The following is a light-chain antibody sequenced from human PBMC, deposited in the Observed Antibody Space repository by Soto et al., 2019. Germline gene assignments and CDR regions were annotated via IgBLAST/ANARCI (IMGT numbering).Light chain of an antibody. CDR3: QQYGSSPPIT. CDR1: QSVSNNY. Sequence: EVVLTQSPATLSLSPGERATLSCRASQSVSNNYLAWYQQKPGQAPRLLIYGASNRATGVPARFSGSGSGTEFTLTISSLQSEDFAVYYCQQYGSSPPITFGQGTRLEIK. CDR2: GAS. J-gene: IGKJ5*01. V-gene: IGKV3-20*01.